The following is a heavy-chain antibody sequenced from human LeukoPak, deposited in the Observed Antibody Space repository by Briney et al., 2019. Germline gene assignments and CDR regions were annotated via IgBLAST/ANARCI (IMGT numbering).Heavy chain of an antibody. V-gene: IGHV5-51*01. CDR1: GYNFISSW. CDR2: IYPGDSDT. D-gene: IGHD3-16*02. J-gene: IGHJ5*02. Sequence: GESLKISCKGSGYNFISSWIAWVRQMPGKGLEWMGIIYPGDSDTRYSPSFQGQATISADKSISTAYLQWSSLKASDTAMYYCARSYRGNWFDPWGQGTLVTVSS. CDR3: ARSYRGNWFDP.